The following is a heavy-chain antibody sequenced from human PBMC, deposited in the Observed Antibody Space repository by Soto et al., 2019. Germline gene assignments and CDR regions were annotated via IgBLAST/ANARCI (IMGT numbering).Heavy chain of an antibody. D-gene: IGHD5-12*01. J-gene: IGHJ4*02. CDR3: ARDHHRYSGYDYVDY. CDR1: GFTFSSFA. Sequence: PGGSLRLSCSASGFTFSSFAMHWARQAPGKGLEYVSAISSNGGGTYYADSVKGRFTISRDNSKNSLYLQMNSLRAEDTAVYYCARDHHRYSGYDYVDYWGQGTLVTVSS. CDR2: ISSNGGGT. V-gene: IGHV3-64*04.